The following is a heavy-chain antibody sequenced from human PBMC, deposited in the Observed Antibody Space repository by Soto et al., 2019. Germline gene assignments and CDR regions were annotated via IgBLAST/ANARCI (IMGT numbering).Heavy chain of an antibody. CDR3: AKPPGGGRHGDWYFDL. CDR1: GITLTSHA. V-gene: IGHV3-23*01. CDR2: INSGGSP. Sequence: VQVLESGGGLVQPGGSLRLACAASGITLTSHAMNWVRLAPGRGLEWVSGINSGGSPFYGDSAKGRFSIFRDNPRNTGNRQRDALRPENRAMYSCAKPPGGGRHGDWYFDLWGRGTLVTVSS. J-gene: IGHJ2*01. D-gene: IGHD3-10*01.